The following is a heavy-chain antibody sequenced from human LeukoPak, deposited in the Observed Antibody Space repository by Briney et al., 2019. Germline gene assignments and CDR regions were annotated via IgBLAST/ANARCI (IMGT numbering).Heavy chain of an antibody. CDR2: INPNSGGT. J-gene: IGHJ6*03. CDR3: ARAQWLRQNYYYYYYYMDV. D-gene: IGHD5-12*01. CDR1: GYTFTGYY. V-gene: IGHV1-2*02. Sequence: GASVKVSCKASGYTFTGYYMHWVRQAPGQGLEWMGWINPNSGGTNYAQKFQGRVTMTRDTSISTAYMELSRLRSDDTAVYYCARAQWLRQNYYYYYYYMDVWGEGTTVTISS.